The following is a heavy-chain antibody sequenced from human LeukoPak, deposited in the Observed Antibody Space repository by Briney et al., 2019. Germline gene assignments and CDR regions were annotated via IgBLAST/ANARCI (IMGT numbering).Heavy chain of an antibody. J-gene: IGHJ4*02. D-gene: IGHD3-22*01. V-gene: IGHV4-39*01. Sequence: PGGSLRLSCAASGFTFSSYSMNWVRQPPGKGLEWIGSIYYSGSTYYNPSLKSRVTISVDTSKNQFSLKLSSVTAADTAVYYCARLPYPYDSSGSPPLDYWGQGTLVTVSS. CDR3: ARLPYPYDSSGSPPLDY. CDR2: IYYSGST. CDR1: GFTFSSYSMN.